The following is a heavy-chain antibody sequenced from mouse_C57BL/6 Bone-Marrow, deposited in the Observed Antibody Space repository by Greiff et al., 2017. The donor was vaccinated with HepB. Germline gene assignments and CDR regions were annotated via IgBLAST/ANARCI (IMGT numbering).Heavy chain of an antibody. CDR3: ARSEIDDYPYAMDY. Sequence: QVTLKVSGPGILQPSQTLSLTCSFSGFSLSTFGMGVGWIRQPSGKGLEWLAHIWWDDDKYYNPALKSRLTISKDTSKNQVFLKIADVDTADTATYYCARSEIDDYPYAMDYWGQGTSVTVSS. D-gene: IGHD2-4*01. J-gene: IGHJ4*01. CDR1: GFSLSTFGMG. V-gene: IGHV8-8*01. CDR2: IWWDDDK.